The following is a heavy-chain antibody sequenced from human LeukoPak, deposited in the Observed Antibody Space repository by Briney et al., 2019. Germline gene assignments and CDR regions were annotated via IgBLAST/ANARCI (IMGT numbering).Heavy chain of an antibody. D-gene: IGHD2-8*01. V-gene: IGHV1-18*01. J-gene: IGHJ6*03. CDR1: GYTFTSYG. CDR3: ASGVCTTRDCYYYYYMDV. CDR2: ISAYNGNT. Sequence: ASVKVSCKASGYTFTSYGISWVRQAPGQGLEWMGWISAYNGNTNYAQKLQGRVTMTTDTSTSTAYMELKSLRSDDTAVYYCASGVCTTRDCYYYYYMDVWGKGTTVTVSS.